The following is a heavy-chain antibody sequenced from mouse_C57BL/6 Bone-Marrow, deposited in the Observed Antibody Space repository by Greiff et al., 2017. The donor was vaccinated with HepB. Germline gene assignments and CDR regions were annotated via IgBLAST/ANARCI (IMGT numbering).Heavy chain of an antibody. D-gene: IGHD2-12*01. CDR3: ARAYYKGYFDY. V-gene: IGHV1-81*01. Sequence: VQLQQSGAELARPGASVKLSCKASGYTFTSYGISWVKQGTGQGLEWIGEIYPRSGNTYYNEKFKGKATLTADKSSSTAYMELRSLTSEDSAVYFCARAYYKGYFDYWGQGTTLTVSS. J-gene: IGHJ2*01. CDR2: IYPRSGNT. CDR1: GYTFTSYG.